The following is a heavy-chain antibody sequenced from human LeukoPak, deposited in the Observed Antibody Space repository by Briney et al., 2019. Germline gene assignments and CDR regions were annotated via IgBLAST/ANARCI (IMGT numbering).Heavy chain of an antibody. CDR2: INSYNGNT. V-gene: IGHV1-18*01. J-gene: IGHJ6*02. Sequence: ASVKVSCKASGFTFNDYGISWVRQAPGQGLEWMGWINSYNGNTNYGQNVQGRVTMTIDTSTSIAYMELRSLRSDDTAVYYCARDLKGYCVGSSCYKRGYYNYGIDVWGQGTTVTVSS. D-gene: IGHD2-2*02. CDR3: ARDLKGYCVGSSCYKRGYYNYGIDV. CDR1: GFTFNDYG.